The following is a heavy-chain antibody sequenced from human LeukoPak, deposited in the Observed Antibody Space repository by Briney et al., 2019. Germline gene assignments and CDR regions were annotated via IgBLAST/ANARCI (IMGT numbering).Heavy chain of an antibody. CDR3: ARDGWFGDNNWFDP. D-gene: IGHD3-10*01. CDR1: GFTFSSYS. Sequence: PGESLRLSCAASGFTFSSYSMNWVRQAPGKGLEWVSYISSASNTIYYVDSVKGRFTISRDNAKNSLYLQMNSLRAEDTAMYYCARDGWFGDNNWFDPWGQGTLVTVSS. J-gene: IGHJ5*02. V-gene: IGHV3-48*01. CDR2: ISSASNTI.